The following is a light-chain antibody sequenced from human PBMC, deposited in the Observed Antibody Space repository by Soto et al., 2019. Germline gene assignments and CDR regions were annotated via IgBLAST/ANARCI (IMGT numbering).Light chain of an antibody. J-gene: IGKJ4*01. CDR1: QSVSSY. V-gene: IGKV3-11*01. CDR3: QQRSDWPLT. CDR2: DAS. Sequence: EIVLTQSPTTLSLTPGERATLSCRASQSVSSYFAWYQQKPGQAPRLLIYDASTRAADIPARFSGSGSGTDLTLTISSLEPEDFAVYYCQQRSDWPLTFGGGTKVEIK.